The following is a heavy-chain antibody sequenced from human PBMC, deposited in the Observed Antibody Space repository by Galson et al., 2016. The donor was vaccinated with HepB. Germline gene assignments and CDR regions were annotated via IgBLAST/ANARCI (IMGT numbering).Heavy chain of an antibody. J-gene: IGHJ4*02. CDR1: GFTFSDYY. CDR2: ISSSGSYT. Sequence: SLRLSCAASGFTFSDYYMSWLRQGPGKGLEWVSYISSSGSYTNYADSVKGRFTISRDNPKNSPYLQMNSLRVEDKAVYYCARDYSGQLWLLGGFDYWGQGTLVTVSS. D-gene: IGHD5-18*01. V-gene: IGHV3-11*06. CDR3: ARDYSGQLWLLGGFDY.